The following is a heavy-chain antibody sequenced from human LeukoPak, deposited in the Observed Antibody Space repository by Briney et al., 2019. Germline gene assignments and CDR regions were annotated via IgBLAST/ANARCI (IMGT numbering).Heavy chain of an antibody. CDR3: ARACGTYYYGSANWFDP. V-gene: IGHV4-31*03. CDR1: GGSISSGGYY. D-gene: IGHD3-10*01. CDR2: IYYSGST. Sequence: SQTLSLTCTVSGGSISSGGYYWSWIRQHPGKGLEWIGYIYYSGSTYYNPSLESRVTISVDTSKNQFSLKLSSVTAADTAVYYCARACGTYYYGSANWFDPWGQGTLVTVSS. J-gene: IGHJ5*02.